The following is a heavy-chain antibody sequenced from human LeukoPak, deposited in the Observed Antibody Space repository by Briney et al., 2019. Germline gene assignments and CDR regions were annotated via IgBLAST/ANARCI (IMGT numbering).Heavy chain of an antibody. CDR3: ATYRSRGFDY. D-gene: IGHD2-21*01. CDR1: GGSVSSHY. V-gene: IGHV4-59*02. CDR2: IFNSGGT. Sequence: SETLSLTCTGSGGSVSSHYWSWIRQPPGKGLEWIGYIFNSGGTNYNPSLKSRVTISLDTSKNQFSLKLSSVTAADTAVYYCATYRSRGFDYWGQGTLVTVSS. J-gene: IGHJ4*02.